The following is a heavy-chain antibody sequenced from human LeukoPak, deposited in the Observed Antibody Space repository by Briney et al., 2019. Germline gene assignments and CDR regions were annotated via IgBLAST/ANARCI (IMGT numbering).Heavy chain of an antibody. Sequence: SETLSLTCAVYGGSFSGYYWSWIRQPPGKGLEGIGEINHRGSTNYNPSLKSRVTISVDTSKNQFSLKLSSVTAADTAVYYCARVTYSGSLRWAEYFQHWGQGTLVTVSS. J-gene: IGHJ1*01. V-gene: IGHV4-34*01. CDR2: INHRGST. D-gene: IGHD1-26*01. CDR1: GGSFSGYY. CDR3: ARVTYSGSLRWAEYFQH.